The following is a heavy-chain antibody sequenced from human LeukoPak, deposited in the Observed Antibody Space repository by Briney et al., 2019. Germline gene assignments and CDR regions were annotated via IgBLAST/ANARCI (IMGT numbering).Heavy chain of an antibody. V-gene: IGHV3-53*01. CDR1: GFTVSSNY. CDR3: ARVIPEWDLGEGYFDY. Sequence: GGSLRLSCAASGFTVSSNYMSRVRQAPGKGLEWVSVIYSGGSTYYADSVKGRFTISRDNSKNTLYLQMNSLRAEDTAVYYCARVIPEWDLGEGYFDYWGQGTLVTVSS. CDR2: IYSGGST. D-gene: IGHD1-26*01. J-gene: IGHJ4*02.